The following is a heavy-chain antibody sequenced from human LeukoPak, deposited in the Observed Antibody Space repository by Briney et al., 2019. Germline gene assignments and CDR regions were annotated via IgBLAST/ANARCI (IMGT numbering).Heavy chain of an antibody. J-gene: IGHJ5*02. CDR1: GFTFSSYS. Sequence: PGGSLRLSCAASGFTFSSYSMNWVRQAPGKGLEWVSSISSSSSYIYYADSVKGRFTISRDNAKNSLYLQMNSLRAEDTAVYYCARDSSGINWFDPWGRGTLVTVSS. CDR2: ISSSSSYI. D-gene: IGHD6-19*01. CDR3: ARDSSGINWFDP. V-gene: IGHV3-21*01.